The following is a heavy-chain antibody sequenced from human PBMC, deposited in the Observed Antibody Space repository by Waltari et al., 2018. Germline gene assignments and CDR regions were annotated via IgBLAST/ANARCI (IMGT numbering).Heavy chain of an antibody. V-gene: IGHV1-18*04. CDR3: ARVVSSSSPSFYYYGLDV. CDR1: GYIFTNYH. CDR2: SSANNRNT. D-gene: IGHD6-6*01. J-gene: IGHJ6*02. Sequence: QVQLVQSGAEVKSPGASVKVSCKASGYIFTNYHVTWVRQAPGQGLEWMGWSSANNRNTEYAQNFQGRVTMTTDTSTNTAYMELRSLRSDDTAVFYCARVVSSSSPSFYYYGLDVWGQGTTVTVSS.